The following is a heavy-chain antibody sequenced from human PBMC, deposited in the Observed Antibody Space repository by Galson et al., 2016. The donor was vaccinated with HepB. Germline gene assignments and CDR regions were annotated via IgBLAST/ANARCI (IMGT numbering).Heavy chain of an antibody. Sequence: ETLSLTCTVSGYSISSGYYWGWIRQPPGKGLEWVANIQQGGGEKYYVDSVKGRFTVSRDNAKNSVFLQMNSLRDEDTAVYYCATYYYGLGSAYWGQGTLVTVSS. CDR3: ATYYYGLGSAY. J-gene: IGHJ4*02. CDR2: IQQGGGEK. CDR1: GYSISSGYY. D-gene: IGHD3-10*01. V-gene: IGHV3-7*01.